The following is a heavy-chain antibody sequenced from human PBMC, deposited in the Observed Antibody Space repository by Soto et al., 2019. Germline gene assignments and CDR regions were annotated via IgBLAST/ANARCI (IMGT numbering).Heavy chain of an antibody. CDR2: LYYTGST. D-gene: IGHD2-15*01. J-gene: IGHJ4*02. CDR1: GGSVSSGYY. Sequence: QVQLQESGPGLVKPSETLSLTCSVSGGSVSSGYYWNWIRQSPGKGLEWIGHLYYTGSTNYNPSLQRRLTISVHTSKNQFFLNLTSVTAADTAVYYFARGPIPVVRRYFDSWGQGIPVTVSS. CDR3: ARGPIPVVRRYFDS. V-gene: IGHV4-61*01.